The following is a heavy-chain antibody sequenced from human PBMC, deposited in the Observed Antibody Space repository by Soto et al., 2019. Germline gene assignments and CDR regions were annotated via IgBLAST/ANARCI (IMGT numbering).Heavy chain of an antibody. D-gene: IGHD3-9*01. J-gene: IGHJ3*02. Sequence: SGPTLVNPTQTLTLTCTFSGFSLSTSGVGVGWIRQPPGKALEWLALIYWDDDKCYSPSLKSRLTITKDTSKNQVVLTMTNMDPVDTATYYCAHTLHADVLRYFDWFVAFDIWGQGTMVTVSS. V-gene: IGHV2-5*02. CDR1: GFSLSTSGVG. CDR2: IYWDDDK. CDR3: AHTLHADVLRYFDWFVAFDI.